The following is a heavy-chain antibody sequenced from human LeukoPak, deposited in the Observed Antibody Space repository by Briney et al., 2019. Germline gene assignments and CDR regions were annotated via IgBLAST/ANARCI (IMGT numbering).Heavy chain of an antibody. J-gene: IGHJ4*02. V-gene: IGHV3-7*01. CDR2: IKYDGSAR. Sequence: GGSLRLSCAASGFTFSSYWMNWVRQAPGKGLEWVANIKYDGSARFYVDSVKGRFTISRDNAKNSLYLQMNSLRAEDTAMYYCARPLYYDSSGPDSWGQGTLVIVSS. CDR1: GFTFSSYW. CDR3: ARPLYYDSSGPDS. D-gene: IGHD3-22*01.